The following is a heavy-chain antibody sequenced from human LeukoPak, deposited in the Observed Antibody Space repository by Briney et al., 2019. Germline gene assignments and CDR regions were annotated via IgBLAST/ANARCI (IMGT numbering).Heavy chain of an antibody. V-gene: IGHV4-34*01. Sequence: SETLSLTCAVYGDSFSGYYWNWIRQPPGKGLEWIGKINHSGSTNYNPSLKSRVTISVDTSKIQFSLKLSSVTAADTAVYYCARGADLTGYYKWMAVSNAFDIWGQGTMVTVSS. CDR2: INHSGST. CDR3: ARGADLTGYYKWMAVSNAFDI. CDR1: GDSFSGYY. D-gene: IGHD3-9*01. J-gene: IGHJ3*02.